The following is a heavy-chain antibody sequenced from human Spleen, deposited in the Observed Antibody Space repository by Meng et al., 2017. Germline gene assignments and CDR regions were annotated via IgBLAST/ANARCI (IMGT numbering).Heavy chain of an antibody. Sequence: ASVKVSCKASGYSFTNDALNWVRQAPGQGLEWMGWINTDTEDPTYAQGFTGRFVFSLDTSVSTAYLQVSSLQAEDTAFYYCARRDFTNAFDIWGQGTVVTVSS. CDR3: ARRDFTNAFDI. V-gene: IGHV7-4-1*02. CDR2: INTDTEDP. CDR1: GYSFTNDA. J-gene: IGHJ3*02.